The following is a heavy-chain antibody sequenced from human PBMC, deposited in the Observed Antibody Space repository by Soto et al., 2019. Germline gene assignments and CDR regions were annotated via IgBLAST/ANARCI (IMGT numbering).Heavy chain of an antibody. CDR3: AIRESSGWFHYFQH. CDR1: GFTFSSDS. CDR2: ISARGDGT. V-gene: IGHV3-23*01. Sequence: EVQLLESGGGLVQPGGSLRLSCAASGFTFSSDSMSWVRQAPGKGLEWVSGISARGDGTFYADSVKGRFTISRDTSKNTMYLQMNRLRAEDTAVYYCAIRESSGWFHYFQHWGQGTLVTVSS. J-gene: IGHJ1*01. D-gene: IGHD6-19*01.